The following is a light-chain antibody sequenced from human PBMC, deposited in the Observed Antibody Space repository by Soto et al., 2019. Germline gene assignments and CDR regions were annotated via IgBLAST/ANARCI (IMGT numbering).Light chain of an antibody. CDR2: GAS. CDR3: QHYSTWLWT. Sequence: EIVMTQSPATLSVSPGERATLSCRASQSVSSKLAWYQQKPGQGPRLLIYGASTRATGIPARFSGSGSGTEFTLTIGSLQSEDFAVYCCQHYSTWLWTFGQGTKVEIK. V-gene: IGKV3-15*01. J-gene: IGKJ1*01. CDR1: QSVSSK.